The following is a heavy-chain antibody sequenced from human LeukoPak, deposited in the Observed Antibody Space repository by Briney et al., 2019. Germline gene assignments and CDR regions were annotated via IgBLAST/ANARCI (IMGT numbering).Heavy chain of an antibody. CDR2: ISWDGGST. Sequence: GGSLRLSCAASGFTFDDYTMHWVRQAPGKSLEWVSLISWDGGSTYYADSVEGRFTISRDNSENSLYLQMNSLRTEDTALYYCAKVTHNWNYDYYYYMDVWGQGTTVTVSS. D-gene: IGHD1-20*01. J-gene: IGHJ6*03. V-gene: IGHV3-43*01. CDR1: GFTFDDYT. CDR3: AKVTHNWNYDYYYYMDV.